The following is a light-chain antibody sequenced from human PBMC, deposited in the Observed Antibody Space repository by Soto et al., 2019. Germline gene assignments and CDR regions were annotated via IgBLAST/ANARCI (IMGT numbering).Light chain of an antibody. CDR1: SSDVGSHNL. CDR2: EVS. Sequence: QSVLTQPASVSGSPGQSITISCTGTSSDVGSHNLVSWYQQHPGQAPKLMIYEVSKRPLGVSARFSASESGNTASLTISGLQAEDEADYYCCSYGGSRAVFGGGTQLTVL. J-gene: IGLJ7*01. CDR3: CSYGGSRAV. V-gene: IGLV2-23*02.